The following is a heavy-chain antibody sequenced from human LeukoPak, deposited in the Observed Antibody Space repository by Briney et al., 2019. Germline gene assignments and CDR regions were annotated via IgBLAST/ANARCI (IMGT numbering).Heavy chain of an antibody. D-gene: IGHD2-21*02. CDR1: TFIFGIYS. V-gene: IGHV3-21*01. CDR2: ISSSSSYI. J-gene: IGHJ4*02. CDR3: ARDAPNCGGDCYSPLFAY. Sequence: GRSLRLSCAVSTFIFGIYSINWVRHAPGKGLEWVSSISSSSSYIYYGNSGKDRFTISRDNAKNSLYLQMHSLRDEDMAVYYCARDAPNCGGDCYSPLFAYWGQGTLVTVSS.